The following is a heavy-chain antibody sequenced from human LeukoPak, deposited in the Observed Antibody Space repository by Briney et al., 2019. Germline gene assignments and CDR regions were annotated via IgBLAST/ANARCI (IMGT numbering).Heavy chain of an antibody. CDR1: GYTFTSYG. Sequence: GASVTVSCTASGYTFTSYGISWVRQAPGQGLEWMGWISAYNGNTNYAQKLQGRVTMTTDTSTSTAYMELRSLRSDDTAVYYCARVANIVVVPAAMDYWGQGTLVTVSS. J-gene: IGHJ4*02. D-gene: IGHD2-2*01. CDR3: ARVANIVVVPAAMDY. CDR2: ISAYNGNT. V-gene: IGHV1-18*01.